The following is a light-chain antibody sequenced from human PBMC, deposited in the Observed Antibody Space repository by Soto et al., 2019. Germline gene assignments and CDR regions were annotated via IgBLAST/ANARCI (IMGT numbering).Light chain of an antibody. J-gene: IGKJ1*01. Sequence: EMVMSQSPATLSVSLGERATHSYRASQSVSNQLVWYQLKPGQAPRLLIYGASTRATGIPARFSGSGSGTAFTLTNSGLQSEDCAFYYFPENDQGWTFCRVTEMEIK. CDR1: QSVSNQ. CDR2: GAS. V-gene: IGKV3-15*01. CDR3: PENDQGWT.